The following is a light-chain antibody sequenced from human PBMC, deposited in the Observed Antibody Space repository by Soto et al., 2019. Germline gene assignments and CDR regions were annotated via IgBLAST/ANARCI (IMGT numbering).Light chain of an antibody. Sequence: EIVLTQSPGTLSLSPGERATLSCRASQSVSSSYLAWYQQKPGLAPRLLIYNASSMATGIPDRFSGSGSGTDFTRNIRRLETEDFGGWCGQQYGNSRGTWGEGTKEGIK. J-gene: IGKJ1*01. CDR3: QQYGNSRGT. CDR1: QSVSSSY. V-gene: IGKV3-20*01. CDR2: NAS.